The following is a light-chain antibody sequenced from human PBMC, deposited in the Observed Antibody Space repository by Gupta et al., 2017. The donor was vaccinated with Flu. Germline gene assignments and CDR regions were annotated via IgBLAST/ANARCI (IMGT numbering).Light chain of an antibody. Sequence: QLVLTQSPSASASLGASVKLPCTRRSGHSSYAFAWHQQQPEKDPRYLMKLNSDGSHSKGDGIPDRFSGSSSGAERYLTISSLQSEDEADYYCQTWGTGSHDVFGGGTKLTVL. V-gene: IGLV4-69*01. CDR1: SGHSSYA. J-gene: IGLJ7*01. CDR3: QTWGTGSHDV. CDR2: LNSDGSH.